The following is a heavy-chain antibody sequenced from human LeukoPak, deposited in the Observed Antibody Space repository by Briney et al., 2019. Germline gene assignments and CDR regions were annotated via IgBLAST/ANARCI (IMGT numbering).Heavy chain of an antibody. V-gene: IGHV3-66*01. J-gene: IGHJ4*02. CDR1: GFTVSSNY. Sequence: PGGSLRLSCAASGFTVSSNYMSWVRQAPGKGLEWVSVIYSGGSTYYADSVKGRFTISRDNSKNTLYVQMNSLRAEDTAVYYCARAGRGYIYGYEFLFDYWGQGMLVTVSS. CDR3: ARAGRGYIYGYEFLFDY. D-gene: IGHD5-18*01. CDR2: IYSGGST.